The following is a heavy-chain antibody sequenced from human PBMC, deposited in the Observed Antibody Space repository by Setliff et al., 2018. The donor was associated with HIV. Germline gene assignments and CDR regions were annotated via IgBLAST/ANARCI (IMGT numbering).Heavy chain of an antibody. CDR2: INPSGGST. V-gene: IGHV1-46*01. J-gene: IGHJ6*03. Sequence: AASVKVSCKASGYTFTSYYMHWVRQAPGQGLEWMGIINPSGGSTSYAQKFQGRVTMTRDTSTSTVYMELSSLRSEDTAVYYCACTYYYGSGSPGSYYYYMDVWGKGTTGTVSS. CDR1: GYTFTSYY. D-gene: IGHD3-10*01. CDR3: ACTYYYGSGSPGSYYYYMDV.